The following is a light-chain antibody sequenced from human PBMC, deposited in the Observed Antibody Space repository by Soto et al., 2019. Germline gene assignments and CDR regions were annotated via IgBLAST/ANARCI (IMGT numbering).Light chain of an antibody. J-gene: IGLJ1*01. CDR1: SSDGGGYNY. CDR2: EVN. Sequence: ALTPPPSASGSPGQSVAISCTGTSSDGGGYNYVSWYQQHPGKAPKLMIYEVNKRPSGVPDRFSGSKSGTSASLAITGLQADDEADYYCQSYDSRLSGSDVFGAGTKVTV. V-gene: IGLV2-8*01. CDR3: QSYDSRLSGSDV.